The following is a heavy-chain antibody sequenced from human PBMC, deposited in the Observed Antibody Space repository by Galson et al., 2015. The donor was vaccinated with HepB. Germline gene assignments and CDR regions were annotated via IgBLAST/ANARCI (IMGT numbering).Heavy chain of an antibody. Sequence: SVKVSCKVSGYTFTSYAIGWVRQAPGQGLEWMGWISVYSGNTDYAQKLRDRVTMTADTFTGTAYMELRSLRSDDTAVYYCARGGDYDLLTGYSYFDFWGQGSLVTVSS. J-gene: IGHJ4*02. CDR2: ISVYSGNT. D-gene: IGHD3-9*01. CDR1: GYTFTSYA. V-gene: IGHV1-18*04. CDR3: ARGGDYDLLTGYSYFDF.